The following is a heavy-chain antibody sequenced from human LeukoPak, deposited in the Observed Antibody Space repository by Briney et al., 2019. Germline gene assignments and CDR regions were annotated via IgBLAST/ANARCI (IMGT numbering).Heavy chain of an antibody. Sequence: SETLSLTCTVSGGSISSYYWSWIRQPPGKGLQWIGYIYYSGSTNYNPSLKSRVTISVDTSKNQFSLKLSSVTAADTAVYYCARSATPLSMAAEWYFDYWGQGTLVTVSS. CDR2: IYYSGST. D-gene: IGHD6-13*01. V-gene: IGHV4-59*01. J-gene: IGHJ4*02. CDR3: ARSATPLSMAAEWYFDY. CDR1: GGSISSYY.